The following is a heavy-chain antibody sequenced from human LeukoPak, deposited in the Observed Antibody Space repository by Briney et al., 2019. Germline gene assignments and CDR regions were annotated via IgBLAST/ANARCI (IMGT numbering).Heavy chain of an antibody. Sequence: GGSLRLSCAASGFTFSSYGMHWVRQAPGKGLEWVAVISYDGSNKYYADSVKGRFTISRDNSKNTLYLQMNSLRAEDTAVYYCAKAGSPANFYDSSGYWLDVWGKGTTVTVSS. CDR2: ISYDGSNK. CDR3: AKAGSPANFYDSSGYWLDV. J-gene: IGHJ6*04. CDR1: GFTFSSYG. D-gene: IGHD3-22*01. V-gene: IGHV3-30*18.